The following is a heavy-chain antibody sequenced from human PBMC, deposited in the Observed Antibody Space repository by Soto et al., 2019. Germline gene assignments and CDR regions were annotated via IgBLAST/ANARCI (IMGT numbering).Heavy chain of an antibody. Sequence: QITLKESGPTLVRPTQPLTLTCTFSGFSLSSSDVGVGWIRQPPGQALEWLAVIYWDDDKRYRSSLKSRLTITKDTSKNQVVLTMTNMDAADTGTYYCAHTRYSKSSFDYWGHVTLVTVSA. CDR2: IYWDDDK. CDR1: GFSLSSSDVG. CDR3: AHTRYSKSSFDY. V-gene: IGHV2-5*02. D-gene: IGHD6-6*01. J-gene: IGHJ4*01.